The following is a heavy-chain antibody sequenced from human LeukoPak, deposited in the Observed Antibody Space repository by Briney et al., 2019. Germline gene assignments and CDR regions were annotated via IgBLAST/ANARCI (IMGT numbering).Heavy chain of an antibody. CDR1: GGSIGSYY. D-gene: IGHD4-17*01. V-gene: IGHV4-59*01. J-gene: IGHJ3*01. CDR3: ARDFALLR. Sequence: SETLSLTCTVSGGSIGSYYWSWIRQPPGKGLEWIGYIYYSGSTNYNPSLKSRVTISVDTSKNQFSLKLSSVTAADTAVYYCARDFALLRWGQGTMVTVSS. CDR2: IYYSGST.